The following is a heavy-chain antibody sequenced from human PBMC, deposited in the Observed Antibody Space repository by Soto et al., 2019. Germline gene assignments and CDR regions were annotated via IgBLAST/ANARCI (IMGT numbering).Heavy chain of an antibody. CDR1: GGTFSSYA. V-gene: IGHV1-69*12. CDR2: IIHIFGTA. CDR3: ARDKRYYYGSGSYFDYYYYGMDV. J-gene: IGHJ6*02. Sequence: QVQLVQSGAEVKKPGSSVKVSCKASGGTFSSYAISWVRQAPGQGLEWMGGIIHIFGTANYAQKFQGRVTITADESTSTAYMELSSLRSEDTAVSYCARDKRYYYGSGSYFDYYYYGMDVWGQGTTVTVSS. D-gene: IGHD3-10*01.